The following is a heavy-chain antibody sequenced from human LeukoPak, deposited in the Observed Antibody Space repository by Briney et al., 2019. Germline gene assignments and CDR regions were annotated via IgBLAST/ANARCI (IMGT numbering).Heavy chain of an antibody. J-gene: IGHJ5*02. CDR1: GGSISSYY. CDR2: IYYSGST. V-gene: IGHV4-59*12. D-gene: IGHD3-16*02. CDR3: AREWDSGVTFGGIIVSWFDP. Sequence: SETLSLTCTVSGGSISSYYWSWIRQPPGKGLEWIGYIYYSGSTNYNPSLKSRVTISVDTPKNQFSLKLTSVTAADTAVYYCAREWDSGVTFGGIIVSWFDPWGQGTQVTVSS.